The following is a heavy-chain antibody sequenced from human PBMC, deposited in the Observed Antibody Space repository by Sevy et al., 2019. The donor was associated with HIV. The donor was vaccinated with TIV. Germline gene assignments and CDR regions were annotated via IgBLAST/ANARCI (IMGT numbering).Heavy chain of an antibody. CDR1: GFPFSKYA. CDR2: ISGSGDST. CDR3: AKGMIVSAGDAFDI. J-gene: IGHJ3*02. D-gene: IGHD3-22*01. V-gene: IGHV3-23*01. Sequence: GGSLRLSCAASGFPFSKYAMIWVRQAPGNGLEYVSTISGSGDSTYYGDSVQGRFTISRDNSRNTLYLQMNSLTAEDSALYYCAKGMIVSAGDAFDIWGQGTMVTVSS.